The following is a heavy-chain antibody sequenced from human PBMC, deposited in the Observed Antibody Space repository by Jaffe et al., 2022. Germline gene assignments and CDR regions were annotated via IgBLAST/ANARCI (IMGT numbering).Heavy chain of an antibody. CDR1: GGSISSGSYY. J-gene: IGHJ4*02. D-gene: IGHD3-22*01. Sequence: QVQLQESGPGLVKPSQTLSLTCTVSGGSISSGSYYWSWIRQPAGKGLEWIGRIYTSGSTNYNPSLKSRVTISVDTSKNQFSLKLSSVTAADTAVYYCAREWRGYYYDSSGHIDYWGQGTLVTVSS. V-gene: IGHV4-61*02. CDR2: IYTSGST. CDR3: AREWRGYYYDSSGHIDY.